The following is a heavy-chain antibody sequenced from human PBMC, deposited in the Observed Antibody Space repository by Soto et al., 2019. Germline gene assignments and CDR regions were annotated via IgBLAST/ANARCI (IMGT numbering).Heavy chain of an antibody. V-gene: IGHV3-66*01. J-gene: IGHJ4*02. CDR1: GFTVSSNY. D-gene: IGHD2-2*01. CDR3: ARDRCSSTSCYDY. CDR2: IYSGGST. Sequence: EVQLVESGGGLVQPGGSLRLSCAASGFTVSSNYMSWVRQAPGKGLEWVSVIYSGGSTYYADSVKGRFTISRDNSKNTLYLQINSLRAEDTAVYYCARDRCSSTSCYDYWGQGTLVTVSS.